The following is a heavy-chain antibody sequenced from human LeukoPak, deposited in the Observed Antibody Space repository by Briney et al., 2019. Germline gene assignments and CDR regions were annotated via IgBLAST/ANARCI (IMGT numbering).Heavy chain of an antibody. Sequence: PGGSLRLSCAASGFTFSSYGMNWVRQAPGKGPEWISYISRSGATIYYADSVKGRFTISRDNAKNSLYLQMSSLGAEDTAIYYCSRDRGGGDICFDYWGRGPVVSVS. CDR2: ISRSGATI. CDR1: GFTFSSYG. J-gene: IGHJ4*02. CDR3: SRDRGGGDICFDY. D-gene: IGHD2-21*02. V-gene: IGHV3-48*03.